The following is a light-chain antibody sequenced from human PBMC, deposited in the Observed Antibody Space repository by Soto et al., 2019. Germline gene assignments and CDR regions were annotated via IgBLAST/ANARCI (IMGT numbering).Light chain of an antibody. CDR3: QSYDSSLSGSGVV. CDR1: SSNIGAGYD. Sequence: QSVLTQPPSVSGAPGQRVTISCNGSSSNIGAGYDVHWYQQLPGTAPKLLIYGNSNRPSGVPDRFSGSKSGTSASLAITGLQAEDEADYYCQSYDSSLSGSGVVFGGGTKVTVL. V-gene: IGLV1-40*01. CDR2: GNS. J-gene: IGLJ2*01.